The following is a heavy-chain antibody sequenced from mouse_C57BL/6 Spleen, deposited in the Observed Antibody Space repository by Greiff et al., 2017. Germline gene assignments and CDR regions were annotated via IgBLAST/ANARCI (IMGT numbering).Heavy chain of an antibody. CDR3: ARAPYDFYAMDY. V-gene: IGHV2-2*01. CDR2: IWSGGST. J-gene: IGHJ4*01. D-gene: IGHD6-5*01. Sequence: QVHVKQSGPGLVQPSQSLSITCTVSGFSLTSYGVHWVRQSPGKGLEWLGVIWSGGSTDYNAAFISRLSISKDNSKSQVFFKMNSLQADDTAIYYCARAPYDFYAMDYWGQGTSVTVSS. CDR1: GFSLTSYG.